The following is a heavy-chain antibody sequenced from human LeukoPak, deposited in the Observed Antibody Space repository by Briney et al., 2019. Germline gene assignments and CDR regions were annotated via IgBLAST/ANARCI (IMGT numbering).Heavy chain of an antibody. V-gene: IGHV4-34*01. CDR3: ARDYSSGWSH. Sequence: SETLSLTCAVYGGSFSGYYWSWIRQPPGKGLEWIGEINHSGSTNYNPSLKSRVTISVDTSKNQFSLKLSSVTAADTAVYYCARDYSSGWSHWGQGTLVTVSS. D-gene: IGHD6-19*01. CDR2: INHSGST. CDR1: GGSFSGYY. J-gene: IGHJ4*02.